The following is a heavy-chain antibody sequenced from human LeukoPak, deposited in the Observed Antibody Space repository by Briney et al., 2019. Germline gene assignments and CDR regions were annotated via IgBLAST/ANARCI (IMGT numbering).Heavy chain of an antibody. CDR1: GESFSGYS. J-gene: IGHJ4*02. Sequence: SETLSLTCAVYGESFSGYSWTWIRHPPGKGLEWIGEIYHSGTTNYNPSLKSRVTISVDKSKNQFSLKLSSVTAADTAVYYCATAETIYDILSRQLDYWGQGTLVTVSS. V-gene: IGHV4-34*01. D-gene: IGHD3-9*01. CDR3: ATAETIYDILSRQLDY. CDR2: IYHSGTT.